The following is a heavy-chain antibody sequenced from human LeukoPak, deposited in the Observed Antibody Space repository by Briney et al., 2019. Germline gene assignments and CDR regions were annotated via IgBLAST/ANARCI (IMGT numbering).Heavy chain of an antibody. D-gene: IGHD6-19*01. CDR1: GYTFPNYG. Sequence: ASVKVSCKASGYTFPNYGISWVRQAPGQGLEWMGWISTYNGDTNYAQKLQGRVTMTTDTSTSTAYMELRSLRSDDTAVYYCAREECFTFSSGWYNYYYYMDVWGKGTTVTVSS. CDR3: AREECFTFSSGWYNYYYYMDV. V-gene: IGHV1-18*01. CDR2: ISTYNGDT. J-gene: IGHJ6*03.